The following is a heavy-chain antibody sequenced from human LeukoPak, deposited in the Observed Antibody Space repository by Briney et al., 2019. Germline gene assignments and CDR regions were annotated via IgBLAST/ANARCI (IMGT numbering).Heavy chain of an antibody. CDR3: VKDGLQSSEWSPPLNC. CDR1: GFSFGSYA. Sequence: GGSLRLSCAASGFSFGSYAMSWVRQAAGKGLEWVSEICGSVSGSGDCTHYADSVKGRFTISRDIAKNTLYLQMNSLRAEDTATYYCVKDGLQSSEWSPPLNCWGQGTLVTVSS. J-gene: IGHJ4*02. CDR2: ICGSVSGSGDCT. V-gene: IGHV3-23*01. D-gene: IGHD3-3*01.